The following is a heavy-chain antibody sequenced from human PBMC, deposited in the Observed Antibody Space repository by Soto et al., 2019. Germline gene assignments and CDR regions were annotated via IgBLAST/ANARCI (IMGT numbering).Heavy chain of an antibody. D-gene: IGHD4-4*01. J-gene: IGHJ5*02. CDR2: IYYSGNT. CDR3: ARDSVLAYYSRHRNPYWFDP. Sequence: SETLSLTCAVSGGSVGSGSYYWSWIRQPLGKGLEWIGYIYYSGNTDYNPSLRGRASISVNKAKNHFSLQLTSVTAADTAIYYCARDSVLAYYSRHRNPYWFDPWGQGTLVTVSS. CDR1: GGSVGSGSYY. V-gene: IGHV4-61*03.